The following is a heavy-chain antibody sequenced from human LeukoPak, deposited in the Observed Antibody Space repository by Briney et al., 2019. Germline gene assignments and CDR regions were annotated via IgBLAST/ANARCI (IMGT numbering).Heavy chain of an antibody. V-gene: IGHV1-8*01. D-gene: IGHD3-10*01. CDR1: GYTFISYD. CDR2: MKPDSGNT. CDR3: TRVPRELSGK. J-gene: IGHJ4*02. Sequence: EASVNVSCEASGYTFISYDINWVRQATGQGLEWMGWMKPDSGNTGYAQKFQGRVTMNRNTSTNPAYMEVSSLASEDTAVYYCTRVPRELSGKWGQGTLVTVSS.